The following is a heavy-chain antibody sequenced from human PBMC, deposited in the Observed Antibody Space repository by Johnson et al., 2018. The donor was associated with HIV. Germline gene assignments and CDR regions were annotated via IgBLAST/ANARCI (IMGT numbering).Heavy chain of an antibody. CDR2: IGTAGDT. CDR1: GFTFSSYD. D-gene: IGHD3-9*01. J-gene: IGHJ3*02. Sequence: EVQVVESGGGLVQPGGSLRLSCAASGFTFSSYDMHWVRQATGKGLEWVSAIGTAGDTYYPGSVKGRFTISRENAKNSLYLQMNSLRAGDTAVYYCARGLRYFDWFDAFDIWGQGTMVTVSS. CDR3: ARGLRYFDWFDAFDI. V-gene: IGHV3-13*01.